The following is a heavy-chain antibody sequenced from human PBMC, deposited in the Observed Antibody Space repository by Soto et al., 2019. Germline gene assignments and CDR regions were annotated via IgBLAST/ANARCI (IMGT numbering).Heavy chain of an antibody. Sequence: QVHLVQSGAEVKKPGASVKVSCKASGYTFSNYGIHWVRQAPGQRLEWMGWINAGNGNTMYSEKFQGRVTITMDTSASTAYMDLSSLRSEDTAVYYCARSGYSSGWYHWYFDFWGRGTLVTVSS. CDR1: GYTFSNYG. V-gene: IGHV1-3*01. CDR2: INAGNGNT. D-gene: IGHD6-19*01. CDR3: ARSGYSSGWYHWYFDF. J-gene: IGHJ2*01.